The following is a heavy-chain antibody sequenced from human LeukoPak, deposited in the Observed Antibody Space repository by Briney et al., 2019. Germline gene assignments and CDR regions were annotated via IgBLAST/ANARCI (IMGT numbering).Heavy chain of an antibody. CDR3: AKRRTYCSRTSCPLDY. D-gene: IGHD2-2*01. Sequence: GGSLRLSCAASGFTFSSFAMNWVRQAPGKGLEWVSAISAGGGSTYHAASVKGRFPISRDNSKNTLYLQMNSLRAEDTAVYYCAKRRTYCSRTSCPLDYWGQGTLVTVSS. CDR1: GFTFSSFA. J-gene: IGHJ4*02. V-gene: IGHV3-23*01. CDR2: ISAGGGST.